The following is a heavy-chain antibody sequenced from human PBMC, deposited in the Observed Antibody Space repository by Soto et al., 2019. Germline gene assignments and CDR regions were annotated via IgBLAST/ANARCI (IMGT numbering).Heavy chain of an antibody. J-gene: IGHJ2*01. V-gene: IGHV4-59*08. CDR1: GGSICTYY. CDR3: ARRYYGGNYWYFDL. CDR2: IHYSGST. Sequence: QVQLQESGPGLVKPSETRSLTCTVSGGSICTYYWSWIRQPPGKGLEWIGYIHYSGSTNYNPSLKSRVTISVDTSKNQFSLKLSSVTVADTAVYYCARRYYGGNYWYFDLWGRGTLVTVSS. D-gene: IGHD4-17*01.